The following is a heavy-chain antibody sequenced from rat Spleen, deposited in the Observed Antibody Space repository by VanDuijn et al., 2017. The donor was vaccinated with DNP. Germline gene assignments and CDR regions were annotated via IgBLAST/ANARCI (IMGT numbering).Heavy chain of an antibody. CDR1: GFSFSDYY. CDR2: ITHEGRST. Sequence: EVQLVESGGGLVQPGRSLKLSCAASGFSFSDYYMAWVRQAPKKGLEWVASITHEGRSTFYGDSVKGRFTVSRDNAKNTLYLQLNGLGSEDTATYYCARPPAYWGQGTLVTVSS. CDR3: ARPPAY. J-gene: IGHJ3*01. V-gene: IGHV5-22*01.